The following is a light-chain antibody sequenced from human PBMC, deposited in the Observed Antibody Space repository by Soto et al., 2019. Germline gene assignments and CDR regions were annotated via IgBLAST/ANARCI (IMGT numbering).Light chain of an antibody. CDR3: SSYAGSNYV. J-gene: IGLJ1*01. Sequence: QSVLTQPPSASGSPGQSVTISCTGTSSDVGGYNYVSWYQQHPGKAPKHMIYEVSKRPSGVPDRFSGSKSGNTASLTVSGLQAEDEADYYCSSYAGSNYVFGTGTKVTVL. V-gene: IGLV2-8*01. CDR1: SSDVGGYNY. CDR2: EVS.